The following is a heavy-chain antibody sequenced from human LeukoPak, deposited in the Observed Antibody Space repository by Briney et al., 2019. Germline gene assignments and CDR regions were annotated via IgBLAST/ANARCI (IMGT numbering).Heavy chain of an antibody. CDR3: AKAPPYTKYFDY. D-gene: IGHD1-1*01. V-gene: IGHV3-23*01. CDR1: GFTFSNFV. J-gene: IGHJ4*02. CDR2: IGLSGSST. Sequence: PGGSLRLSCAASGFTFSNFVMSWVRQAPGKGLEWVSTIGLSGSSTYYAGSVKGRFTISRDNSKNTLYLQMNSLRAEDTAIYYCAKAPPYTKYFDYWGQGTLLTVSS.